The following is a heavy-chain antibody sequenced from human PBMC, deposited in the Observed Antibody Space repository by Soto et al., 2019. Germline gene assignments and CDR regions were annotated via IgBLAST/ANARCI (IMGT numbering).Heavy chain of an antibody. CDR3: ARDLNYGVSTVYYDVFDT. J-gene: IGHJ3*02. V-gene: IGHV3-7*01. Sequence: VQLVESGGGLVRSGGSLRLSCLASGFTFSTSWMTWVRQAPGKGLEWVANMKGDGSKENYVDSVKGRFTISRDNAKNSLFLQMNSLRDEDTALYYCARDLNYGVSTVYYDVFDTWGQGTMVTVSP. CDR1: GFTFSTSW. CDR2: MKGDGSKE. D-gene: IGHD4-17*01.